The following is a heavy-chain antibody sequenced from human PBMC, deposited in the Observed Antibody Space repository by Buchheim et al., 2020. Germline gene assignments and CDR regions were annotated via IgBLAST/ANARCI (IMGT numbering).Heavy chain of an antibody. V-gene: IGHV4-31*03. D-gene: IGHD3-3*01. CDR2: IYYSGGT. CDR1: GGSISSGGYY. CDR3: ARGSGGVFWSPFDP. J-gene: IGHJ5*02. Sequence: QVQLQESGPGLVKPAQTLSLTCTVSGGSISSGGYYWTWIRQHPGKGLEWIGYIYYSGGTYYNPSLKSRVTISVDPSKNLFSLRLSSVTAADTAVYYCARGSGGVFWSPFDPWGQGTL.